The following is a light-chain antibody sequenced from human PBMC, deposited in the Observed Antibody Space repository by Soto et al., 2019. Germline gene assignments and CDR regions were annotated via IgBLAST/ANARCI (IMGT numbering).Light chain of an antibody. CDR1: QAISSH. V-gene: IGKV1-9*01. Sequence: DIQLTQSPSFLSASVGGLVTITCRASQAISSHLAWYQQKPGKAPNLLIYGASTLQSGVPSRFSGSGSGTQFTLTISSLQPEDFATYYCQKLNSYPLNCGPGNTGAIK. J-gene: IGKJ3*01. CDR2: GAS. CDR3: QKLNSYPLN.